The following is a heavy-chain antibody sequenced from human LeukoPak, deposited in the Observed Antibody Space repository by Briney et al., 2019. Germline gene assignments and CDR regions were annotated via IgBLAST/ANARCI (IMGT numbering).Heavy chain of an antibody. V-gene: IGHV3-30*19. J-gene: IGHJ3*02. CDR2: ISYDGSNK. CDR3: ARDRDTAMVGDAFDI. CDR1: GFTFSTYG. Sequence: GGSLRLPCAAYGFTFSTYGMHWVRQAPGKGLEWVAVISYDGSNKYYADFVKGRFTIPRDNSKNTLYLQMNSLRAEDTAVYYCARDRDTAMVGDAFDIWGQGTMVTVSS. D-gene: IGHD5-18*01.